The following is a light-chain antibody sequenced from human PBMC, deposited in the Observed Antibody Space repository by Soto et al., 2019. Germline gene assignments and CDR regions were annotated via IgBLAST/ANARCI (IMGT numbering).Light chain of an antibody. J-gene: IGLJ2*01. V-gene: IGLV2-14*03. CDR1: NSDIGGYDY. CDR3: SSYTTTTPVV. CDR2: DVN. Sequence: QSALTQPASASGSPGQSITISCTGTNSDIGGYDYVSWYQHHPGKAPRLLIYDVNNWPSGVSDRFSGSKSGNTASLTISGLQAEDEAVYYCSSYTTTTPVVFGGGTKVTVL.